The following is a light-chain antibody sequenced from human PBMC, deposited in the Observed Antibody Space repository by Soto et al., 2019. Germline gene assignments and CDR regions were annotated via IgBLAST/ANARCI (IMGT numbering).Light chain of an antibody. CDR3: ETWDSNTRV. Sequence: QSVLTQSSSASASLGSSVKLTCTLSSGHSSYIIAWHQQQPGKAPRYLMKLERSGSYNKGSGVPDRFSGSSSGADRYLTISNLQFEDEADYYCETWDSNTRVFGGGTKLTVI. CDR1: SGHSSYI. V-gene: IGLV4-60*02. J-gene: IGLJ2*01. CDR2: LERSGSY.